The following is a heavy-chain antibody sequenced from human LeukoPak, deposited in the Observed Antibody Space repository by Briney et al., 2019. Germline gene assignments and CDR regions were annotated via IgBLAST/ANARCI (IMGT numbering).Heavy chain of an antibody. Sequence: ASVTVSCKASGYTFTSYGISWVRQAPGQGLEWMGWISAYNGNTNYAQKLQGRVTMTTDTSTSTAYMELRSLRSDDTAVYYCARADRGDYSNYLVGGYYMDVWGKGTTVTVSS. V-gene: IGHV1-18*01. CDR1: GYTFTSYG. D-gene: IGHD4-11*01. J-gene: IGHJ6*03. CDR3: ARADRGDYSNYLVGGYYMDV. CDR2: ISAYNGNT.